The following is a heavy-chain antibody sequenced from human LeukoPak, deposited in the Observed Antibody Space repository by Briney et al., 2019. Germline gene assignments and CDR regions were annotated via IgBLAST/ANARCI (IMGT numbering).Heavy chain of an antibody. V-gene: IGHV3-23*01. CDR1: GFTFSSYG. CDR3: AREFGAGGSFDY. CDR2: ISGSGGST. D-gene: IGHD3-10*01. J-gene: IGHJ4*02. Sequence: GGSLRLSCAASGFTFSSYGMSWVRQAPGKGLEWVSAISGSGGSTYYADSVKGRFTISRDNSKNTLYLQMNSLRAEDTAVYYCAREFGAGGSFDYWGQGTLVTVSS.